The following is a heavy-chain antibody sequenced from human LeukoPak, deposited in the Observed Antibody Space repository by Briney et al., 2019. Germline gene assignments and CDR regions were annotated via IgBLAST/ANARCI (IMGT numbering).Heavy chain of an antibody. J-gene: IGHJ4*02. V-gene: IGHV3-64*01. CDR3: AREARPRGYFDY. Sequence: PGGSLRLSCAASGFTFSSYAMHWVRRAPGKGLEYVSAISSNGGSTYYANSVKGRFTISRDNSKNTLYLQMGSLRAEDVAVYYCAREARPRGYFDYWGQGTLVTVSS. CDR2: ISSNGGST. CDR1: GFTFSSYA. D-gene: IGHD3-10*01.